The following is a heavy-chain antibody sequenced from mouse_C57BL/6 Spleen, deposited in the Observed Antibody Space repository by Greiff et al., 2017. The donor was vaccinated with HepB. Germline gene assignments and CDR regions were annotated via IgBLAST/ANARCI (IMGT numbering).Heavy chain of an antibody. J-gene: IGHJ2*01. D-gene: IGHD4-1*01. V-gene: IGHV1-64*01. CDR3: ARKLGREDYFDY. CDR1: GYTFTSYW. Sequence: QVQLQQPGAELVKPGASVKLSCKASGYTFTSYWMHWVKQRPGQGLEWIGMIHPNSGSTNYNEKFKSKATLTVDKSSSTAYMQLSSLTSEDSAVYYCARKLGREDYFDYWGQGTTRTVSS. CDR2: IHPNSGST.